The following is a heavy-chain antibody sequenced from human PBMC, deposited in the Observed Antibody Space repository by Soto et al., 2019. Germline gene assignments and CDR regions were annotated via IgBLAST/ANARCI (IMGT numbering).Heavy chain of an antibody. Sequence: SVKVSCKASGGTFSSYTISWVRQAPGQGLEWMGRIIPIPGITNYAQKFQGRVTITADKSTRTAYMELSSLRSEDTAVYYCARATYGGYDFDYWGQGTLVTVSS. D-gene: IGHD5-12*01. CDR3: ARATYGGYDFDY. CDR1: GGTFSSYT. CDR2: IIPIPGIT. V-gene: IGHV1-69*02. J-gene: IGHJ4*02.